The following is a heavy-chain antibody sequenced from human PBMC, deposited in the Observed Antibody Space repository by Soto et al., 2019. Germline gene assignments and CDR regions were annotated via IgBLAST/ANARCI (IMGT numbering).Heavy chain of an antibody. V-gene: IGHV4-30-2*01. CDR3: ARGDYQYSIDY. D-gene: IGHD2-2*01. Sequence: QLQLQESGSRLVKSSQTLSLTCTVSGDSMTSGDYSWSWIRQPPGKGLEWLGYIYRTGNTPYSPSLKSRVSISQDRSKNQFSLELTSVTAADTAVYYCARGDYQYSIDYWGQGTLVTGSS. CDR1: GDSMTSGDYS. CDR2: IYRTGNT. J-gene: IGHJ4*02.